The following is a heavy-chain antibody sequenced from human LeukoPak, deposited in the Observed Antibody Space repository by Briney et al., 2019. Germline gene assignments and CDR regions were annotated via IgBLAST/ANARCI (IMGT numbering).Heavy chain of an antibody. CDR1: GFTFSSYE. D-gene: IGHD2-15*01. Sequence: GGSLRLSCAASGFTFSSYEMNWVGQAPGKGLEGVSYISSSGRTIYYADSVKGRFTISRDNAKNSLYLQMNSLRAEDMAVYYCAKDPEYCSGGSCYSGLGYFDYWGQGTLVTVSS. J-gene: IGHJ4*02. V-gene: IGHV3-48*03. CDR3: AKDPEYCSGGSCYSGLGYFDY. CDR2: ISSSGRTI.